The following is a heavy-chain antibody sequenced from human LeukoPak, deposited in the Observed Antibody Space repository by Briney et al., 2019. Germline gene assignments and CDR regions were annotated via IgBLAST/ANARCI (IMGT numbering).Heavy chain of an antibody. V-gene: IGHV3-23*01. CDR1: GFTFSSYA. CDR3: AKDREYSYGLAGFDI. D-gene: IGHD5-18*01. CDR2: ISGSGGST. Sequence: GGSLRLSCAASGFTFSSYAMSWVRQAPGKGLEWVSAISGSGGSTYYADSVKGRFTISRDNSKNTLYLQMNSLRAEDTAVYYCAKDREYSYGLAGFDIWGQGTMVTVPS. J-gene: IGHJ3*02.